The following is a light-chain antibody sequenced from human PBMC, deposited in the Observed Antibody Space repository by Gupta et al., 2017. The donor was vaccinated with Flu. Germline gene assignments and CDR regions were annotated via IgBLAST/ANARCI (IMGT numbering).Light chain of an antibody. J-gene: IGLJ1*01. CDR1: SSDVGGYNY. CDR2: EVS. CDR3: SSYTSSSTSPHGV. V-gene: IGLV2-14*01. Sequence: QSALTQPASVSGSPGPSITISCTGTSSDVGGYNYVSWYQQHPGKAPKLMIYEVSNRPSGVSNRFSGSKSGNTASLTISGLPAEDEADYYCSSYTSSSTSPHGVFGTGTKVTVL.